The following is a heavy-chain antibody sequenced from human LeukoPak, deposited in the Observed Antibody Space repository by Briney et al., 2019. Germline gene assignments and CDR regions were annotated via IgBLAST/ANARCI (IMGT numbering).Heavy chain of an antibody. J-gene: IGHJ4*02. CDR1: GFTFSSYA. D-gene: IGHD1-26*01. CDR3: AKKEGWALDY. V-gene: IGHV3-30-3*01. CDR2: ISYDGSNK. Sequence: GGSLRLSRAASGFTFSSYAMHWVRQAPGKGLEWVAVISYDGSNKYYADSVKGRFTISRDNSKNTLYLQMNSLRAEDTAVYYCAKKEGWALDYWGQGTLVTVSS.